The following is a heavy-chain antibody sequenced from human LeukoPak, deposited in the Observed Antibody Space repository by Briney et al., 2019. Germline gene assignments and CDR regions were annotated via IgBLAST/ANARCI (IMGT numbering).Heavy chain of an antibody. D-gene: IGHD3-22*01. Sequence: GGSLRLSCTASGFTFSNYAMHWVRQAPGKGLEWVAVISYDGSNTYYADSVKGRFTVSRDNSKNTLYLQMNSLRAEDTAMYYCGRGVGYYYDSSGYYYPSFDIWGRGTLVTVSS. V-gene: IGHV3-30-3*01. CDR2: ISYDGSNT. CDR3: GRGVGYYYDSSGYYYPSFDI. CDR1: GFTFSNYA. J-gene: IGHJ4*02.